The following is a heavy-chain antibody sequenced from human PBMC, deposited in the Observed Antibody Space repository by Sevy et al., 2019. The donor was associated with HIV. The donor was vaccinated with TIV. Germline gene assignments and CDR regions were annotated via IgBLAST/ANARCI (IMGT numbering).Heavy chain of an antibody. J-gene: IGHJ4*02. D-gene: IGHD3-22*01. V-gene: IGHV1-2*02. CDR2: INPNTGDT. CDR3: ARLRYSDASGQYYGGGAGYFDY. CDR1: GYTFSVHY. Sequence: ASVKVSCSTSGYTFSVHYIYWVRQAAGQGLEWMGWINPNTGDTNFSPKFQGRVTMTKDSSINTAYMELSRLNTADTAVYFCARLRYSDASGQYYGGGAGYFDYWGQGTLVTVSS.